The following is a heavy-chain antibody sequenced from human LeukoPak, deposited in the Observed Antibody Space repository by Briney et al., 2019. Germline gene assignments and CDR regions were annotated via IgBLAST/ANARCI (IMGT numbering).Heavy chain of an antibody. CDR3: ARSSRGYHDRRYYFDY. CDR1: GGSFSGYY. CDR2: XNHSGST. Sequence: SETLSLTCGVSGGSFSGYYWSWIRQPPGKGLXXXXXXNHSGSTNHNPSLKSRVTISVDTSKNQFSLNLNSVTAADAAEYYCARSSRGYHDRRYYFDYWGQGTLVTVSS. V-gene: IGHV4-34*01. J-gene: IGHJ4*02. D-gene: IGHD3-22*01.